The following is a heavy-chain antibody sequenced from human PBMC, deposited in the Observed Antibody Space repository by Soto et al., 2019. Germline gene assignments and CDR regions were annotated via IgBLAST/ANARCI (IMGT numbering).Heavy chain of an antibody. V-gene: IGHV3-23*01. CDR3: AKDHNHSTYYYYGIDV. J-gene: IGHJ6*02. Sequence: GGSLRLSCVASGFTFSSYAMSRVRHTPGKGLEWVSAITGSGENTFYADSVKGRFSISRDNSKNTLYLQLNSLRAEDTALYYCAKDHNHSTYYYYGIDVWGQGTTGTVSS. D-gene: IGHD1-1*01. CDR1: GFTFSSYA. CDR2: ITGSGENT.